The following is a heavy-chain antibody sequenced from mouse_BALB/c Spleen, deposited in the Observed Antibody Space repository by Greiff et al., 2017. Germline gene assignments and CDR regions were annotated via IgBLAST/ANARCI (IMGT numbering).Heavy chain of an antibody. CDR1: GFTFSSYA. CDR2: ISSGGST. CDR3: AREYDYYAMDY. V-gene: IGHV5-6-5*01. J-gene: IGHJ4*01. Sequence: EVQVVESGGGLVKPGGSLKLSCAASGFTFSSYAMSWVRQTPEKRLEWVASISSGGSTYYPDSVKGRFTISRDNARNILYLQMSSLRSEDTAMYYCAREYDYYAMDYWGQGTSVTVSS.